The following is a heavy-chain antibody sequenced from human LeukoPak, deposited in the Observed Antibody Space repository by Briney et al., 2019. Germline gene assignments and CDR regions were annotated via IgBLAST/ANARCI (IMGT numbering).Heavy chain of an antibody. D-gene: IGHD5-18*01. V-gene: IGHV1-69*13. CDR3: ARGTSGYSYGYFYYYAMDV. Sequence: GASVKVSCKASGGTFSNYAISWVRQAPGQGLERMGGIIPIFGTTNYAQKFQGRVTITADASTNTAYMELSILRSEDTAVYYCARGTSGYSYGYFYYYAMDVWGQGTTVTVSS. CDR2: IIPIFGTT. CDR1: GGTFSNYA. J-gene: IGHJ6*02.